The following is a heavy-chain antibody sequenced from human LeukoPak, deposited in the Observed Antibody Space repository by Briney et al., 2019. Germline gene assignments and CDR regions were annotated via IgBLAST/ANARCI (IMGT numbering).Heavy chain of an antibody. CDR3: AKTRSSTANWFDP. CDR1: GFTFDDYA. CDR2: ISWNSGSI. Sequence: GGSLRLSCAASGFTFDDYAMHWVRQAPGQGLEWVSGISWNSGSIGYADSVKGRFTISRDNAKNSLYLQMNSLRAEDTALYYCAKTRSSTANWFDPWGQGTLVTVSS. J-gene: IGHJ5*02. V-gene: IGHV3-9*01. D-gene: IGHD6-13*01.